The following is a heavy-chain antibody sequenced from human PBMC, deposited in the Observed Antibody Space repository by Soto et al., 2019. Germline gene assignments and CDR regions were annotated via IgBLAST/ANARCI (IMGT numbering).Heavy chain of an antibody. V-gene: IGHV1-18*01. D-gene: IGHD2-15*01. Sequence: QVQLVQSGAEVKKPGASVKVSCKASGYTFTSYGISWVRQAPGQGLEWMGWISAYNGNTNYAQKLQGRVTMTTDTATSTAYMELRSLRSDDTAVYYCARASYCSGGSCYSRWFDPWGQGTLVTVSS. CDR2: ISAYNGNT. CDR1: GYTFTSYG. J-gene: IGHJ5*02. CDR3: ARASYCSGGSCYSRWFDP.